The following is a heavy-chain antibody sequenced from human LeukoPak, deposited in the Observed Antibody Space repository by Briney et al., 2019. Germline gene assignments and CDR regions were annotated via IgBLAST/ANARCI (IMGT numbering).Heavy chain of an antibody. CDR3: ARDRAAVAGTWIDP. V-gene: IGHV3-30-3*01. D-gene: IGHD6-19*01. CDR1: GFTFSSYA. Sequence: PGGSLRLSCAASGFTFSSYAMHWVRQAPGKGLEWVAVISYDGSNKYYADSVKGRFTISRDNSKNTLYLQMNSLRAEDTAVYYCARDRAAVAGTWIDPWGQGTLVTVSS. J-gene: IGHJ5*02. CDR2: ISYDGSNK.